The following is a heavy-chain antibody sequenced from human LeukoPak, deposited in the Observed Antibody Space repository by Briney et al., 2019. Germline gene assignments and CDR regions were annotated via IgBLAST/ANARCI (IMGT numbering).Heavy chain of an antibody. J-gene: IGHJ3*02. CDR1: GGSISSGGYY. CDR3: ARVRGEAFDI. V-gene: IGHV4-31*03. Sequence: PSETLSLTCTVSGGSISSGGYYWSWIRQHPGKGLEWIGYIYYSGSTYYNPSLKSRVTISVDTSKNQFSLELSSVTAADTAVYYCARVRGEAFDIWGQGTMVTVSS. CDR2: IYYSGST.